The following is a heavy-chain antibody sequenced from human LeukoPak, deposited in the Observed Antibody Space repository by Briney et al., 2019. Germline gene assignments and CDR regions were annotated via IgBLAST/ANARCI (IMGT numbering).Heavy chain of an antibody. CDR3: ARVPLGWGWTEAFDI. D-gene: IGHD2-21*01. J-gene: IGHJ3*02. Sequence: SETLSLTCTVSGGSVSSGVYYWSWIRQLPGKGLEWIGYIYYSGTTYYNPSLKSRVTISIDTSKNQFSLRLTSVTAADTAVYYCARVPLGWGWTEAFDIWGQGTMVTVSS. CDR1: GGSVSSGVYY. V-gene: IGHV4-31*03. CDR2: IYYSGTT.